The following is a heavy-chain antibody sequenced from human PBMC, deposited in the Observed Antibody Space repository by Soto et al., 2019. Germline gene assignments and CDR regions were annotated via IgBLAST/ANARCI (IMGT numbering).Heavy chain of an antibody. CDR3: AHAYGGRSLY. CDR2: IYWDDSK. Sequence: QITLKESGPTLVKPTQTLTLTCTFSGFSLPTDRVGVGWIRQPPGKALEWLAVIYWDDSKTYRPSLKSRLTITKDTSKNQVALTMTDMDPLDTATYYCAHAYGGRSLYWGQGTLVTVS. D-gene: IGHD1-26*01. V-gene: IGHV2-5*02. J-gene: IGHJ4*02. CDR1: GFSLPTDRVG.